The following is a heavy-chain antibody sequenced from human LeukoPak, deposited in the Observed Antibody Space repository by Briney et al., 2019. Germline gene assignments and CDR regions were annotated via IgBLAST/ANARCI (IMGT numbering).Heavy chain of an antibody. CDR3: ARDGPGGWYYFDY. J-gene: IGHJ4*02. V-gene: IGHV3-30-3*01. CDR1: GFTFSSYA. CDR2: ISYDGSNK. D-gene: IGHD6-19*01. Sequence: GGSLRLSCAASGFTFSSYAMHWVRQAPGKGLEWVAVISYDGSNKYYADSVKGRFTISRDNSKNTLYLQMNSLRAEDTAVYYCARDGPGGWYYFDYWGQGTLVTVSS.